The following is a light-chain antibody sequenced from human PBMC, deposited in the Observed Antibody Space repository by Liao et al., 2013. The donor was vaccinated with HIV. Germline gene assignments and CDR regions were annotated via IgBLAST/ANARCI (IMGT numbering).Light chain of an antibody. V-gene: IGLV3-21*01. J-gene: IGLJ2*01. Sequence: SYELTQPPSVSVAPGKTARITCGGNNIGSKNVHWYQQKPGQAPVLVMYYGSDRPSGIPERFSGSNSENTATLTISGTQAMDEADYYCQAWDNSVVFGGGTKLTVL. CDR2: YGS. CDR3: QAWDNSVV. CDR1: NIGSKN.